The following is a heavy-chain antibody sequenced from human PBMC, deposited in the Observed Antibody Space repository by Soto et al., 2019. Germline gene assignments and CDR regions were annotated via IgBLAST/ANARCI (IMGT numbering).Heavy chain of an antibody. V-gene: IGHV3-30-3*01. Sequence: QVPLVQSGGGVVQPGTSLRLSCVTSGFIFNNYALYWVRQAPGKGLEWMASISVDGTKENYADSVKGRCSISRDKSKNTLYLEINSPRGEDTAVYYCARKVVDCQYFDYLGEGTLVTVSS. CDR2: ISVDGTKE. D-gene: IGHD2-15*01. J-gene: IGHJ4*02. CDR1: GFIFNNYA. CDR3: ARKVVDCQYFDY.